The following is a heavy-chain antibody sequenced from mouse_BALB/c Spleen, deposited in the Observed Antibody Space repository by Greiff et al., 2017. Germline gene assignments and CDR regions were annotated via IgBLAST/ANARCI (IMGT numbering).Heavy chain of an antibody. D-gene: IGHD1-1*01. CDR1: GFTFSNYW. J-gene: IGHJ2*01. CDR3: TGSSYY. V-gene: IGHV6-6*02. CDR2: IRLKSNNYAT. Sequence: EVKLMESGGGLVQPGGSLKLSCVASGFTFSNYWMNWVRQSPEKGLEWVAEIRLKSNNYATHYAESVKGRFTISRDDSKSSVYLQMNNLRAEDTGIYYCTGSSYYWGQGTTLTVSS.